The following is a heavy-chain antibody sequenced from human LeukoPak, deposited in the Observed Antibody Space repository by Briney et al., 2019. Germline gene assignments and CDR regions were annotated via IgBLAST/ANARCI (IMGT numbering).Heavy chain of an antibody. CDR1: GGSISSYY. J-gene: IGHJ6*03. CDR3: ARGFGEPRRYYYYMDV. D-gene: IGHD3-10*01. V-gene: IGHV4-4*07. Sequence: PSETLSLTCTVSGGSISSYYWSWIRQPAGKGLEWIGRIYTSGSTNYNPSLKSRVTISVDTSKNQFSLKLSSVTAADTAVYYCARGFGEPRRYYYYMDVWGKGTTVTISS. CDR2: IYTSGST.